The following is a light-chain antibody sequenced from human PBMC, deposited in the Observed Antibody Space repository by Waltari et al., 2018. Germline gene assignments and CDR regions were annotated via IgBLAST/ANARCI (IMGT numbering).Light chain of an antibody. Sequence: QSALTQPPSASGSPGQSVTISCTGSISDVGAYDYVSWYQQPPGKAPRLLIYDVSKRPSGVPYRFSGSKSGNTASLTVSGLQADDEADYYCSSYSDIKQRVFGTGTKVTVL. CDR1: ISDVGAYDY. J-gene: IGLJ1*01. CDR2: DVS. CDR3: SSYSDIKQRV. V-gene: IGLV2-8*01.